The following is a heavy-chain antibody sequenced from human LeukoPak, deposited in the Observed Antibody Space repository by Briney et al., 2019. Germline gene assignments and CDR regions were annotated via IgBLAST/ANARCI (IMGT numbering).Heavy chain of an antibody. J-gene: IGHJ6*04. D-gene: IGHD1-14*01. CDR3: ARDHHTITDYYYGMDV. CDR2: IWYDGSNK. CDR1: GFTFSSYG. Sequence: GGSLRHSCAASGFTFSSYGMHWVRQAPGKGLEWVAVIWYDGSNKYYADSVKGRFTISRDNSKNTLYLQMNSLRAEDTAVYYCARDHHTITDYYYGMDVWGKGTTVTVSS. V-gene: IGHV3-33*01.